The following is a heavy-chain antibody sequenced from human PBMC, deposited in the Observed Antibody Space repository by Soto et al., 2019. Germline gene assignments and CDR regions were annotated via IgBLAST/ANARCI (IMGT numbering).Heavy chain of an antibody. Sequence: ASVKVSCKVSGYTLTELSMHWVRQAPGKGLEWMGGFDPEDGETIYAQKFQGRVTMTEDTSTDTAYMELSSLRSEDTAVYYCATLGYCSSTSCYAHWYYGMDVWGQGTTVTVSS. D-gene: IGHD2-2*01. CDR1: GYTLTELS. CDR2: FDPEDGET. V-gene: IGHV1-24*01. J-gene: IGHJ6*02. CDR3: ATLGYCSSTSCYAHWYYGMDV.